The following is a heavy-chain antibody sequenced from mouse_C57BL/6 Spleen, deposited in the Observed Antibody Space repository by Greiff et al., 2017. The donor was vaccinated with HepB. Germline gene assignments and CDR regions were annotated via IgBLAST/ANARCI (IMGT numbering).Heavy chain of an antibody. V-gene: IGHV2-9-1*01. Sequence: VKLMESGPGLVAPSQSLSITCTVSGFSLTSYAISWVRQPPGKGLEWLGVIWTGGGTNYNSALKSRLSISKDNSKSQVFLKMNSLQTDDTARYYCARTGGYSYYYAMDYWGQGTSVTVSS. CDR3: ARTGGYSYYYAMDY. CDR2: IWTGGGT. J-gene: IGHJ4*01. CDR1: GFSLTSYA. D-gene: IGHD2-3*01.